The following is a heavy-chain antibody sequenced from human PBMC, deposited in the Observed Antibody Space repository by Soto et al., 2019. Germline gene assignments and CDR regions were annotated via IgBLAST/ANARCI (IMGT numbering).Heavy chain of an antibody. D-gene: IGHD2-2*02. CDR1: GYSFIDYW. J-gene: IGHJ6*02. Sequence: GESLKISCKGSGYSFIDYWIGWVRQVPGKGLEWMGIIYPGDSETRYSPYFQGQVTISADKSISTAYLQWNSLKASDTATYYYTRVRVCYNYYCYDSIDAWGQGIMFTVS. CDR2: IYPGDSET. CDR3: TRVRVCYNYYCYDSIDA. V-gene: IGHV5-51*01.